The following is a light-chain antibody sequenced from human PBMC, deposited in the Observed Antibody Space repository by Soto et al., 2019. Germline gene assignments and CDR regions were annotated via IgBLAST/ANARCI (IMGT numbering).Light chain of an antibody. CDR3: SSYAGSNTVL. CDR1: SSDVGGYNY. CDR2: NVS. V-gene: IGLV2-8*01. J-gene: IGLJ2*01. Sequence: QSALTQPPSASGSPGQSVTISCTGTSSDVGGYNYVSWYQQHPGKAPKLMIYNVSNRPSGVSDRFSGSKSGNTASLTVSGLQAEDEADYYCSSYAGSNTVLFGGGTKLTVL.